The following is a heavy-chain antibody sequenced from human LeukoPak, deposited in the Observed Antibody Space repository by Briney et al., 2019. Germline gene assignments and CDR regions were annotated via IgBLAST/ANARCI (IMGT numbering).Heavy chain of an antibody. V-gene: IGHV3-23*01. CDR1: GFTFSSYA. CDR3: TTSIPSITMIVEGI. Sequence: GGSLRLSCAASGFTFSSYAMSWVRQAPGKGLEWVSAISGSGGSTYYADSVKGRFTISRDNSKNTLYLQMNSLKTEDTAVYYCTTSIPSITMIVEGIWGQGTMVTVSS. CDR2: ISGSGGST. J-gene: IGHJ3*02. D-gene: IGHD3-22*01.